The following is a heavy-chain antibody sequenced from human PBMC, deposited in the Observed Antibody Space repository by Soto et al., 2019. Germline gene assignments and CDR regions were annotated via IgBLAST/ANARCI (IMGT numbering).Heavy chain of an antibody. CDR2: IYYSGST. CDR1: GGSISSSSYY. Sequence: WETLSLTCTVSGGSISSSSYYWGWIRQPPGKGLEWIGSIYYSGSTYYNPSLKSRVTISVDTSKNQFSLKLSSVTAADTAVYYCARPYYDFWSGQKGGFDYWGQGTLVTVSS. CDR3: ARPYYDFWSGQKGGFDY. V-gene: IGHV4-39*01. D-gene: IGHD3-3*01. J-gene: IGHJ4*02.